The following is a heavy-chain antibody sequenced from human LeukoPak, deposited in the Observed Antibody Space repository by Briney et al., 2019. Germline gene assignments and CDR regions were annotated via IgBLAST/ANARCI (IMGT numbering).Heavy chain of an antibody. J-gene: IGHJ3*02. CDR3: AKAAAVRDGYNYGSFGAFYI. CDR1: GFTFSSYG. V-gene: IGHV3-30*18. CDR2: ISYDGSNK. D-gene: IGHD5-24*01. Sequence: GGSLRLSCAASGFTFSSYGTHWVRQAPGKGLEWVAVISYDGSNKYYADSVKGRFTISRDNSKNTLYLQMNSLRAEDKAVYYCAKAAAVRDGYNYGSFGAFYIWGQGTIVTVSS.